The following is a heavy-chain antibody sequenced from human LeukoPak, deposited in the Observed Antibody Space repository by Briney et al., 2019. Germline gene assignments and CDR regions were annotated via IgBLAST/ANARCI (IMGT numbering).Heavy chain of an antibody. CDR1: GFIFNSHS. D-gene: IGHD3-10*01. CDR3: AKDAGITMVRGVIIPPGLFDY. V-gene: IGHV3-30*02. CDR2: IRYDGSNK. Sequence: GGSLRLSCAASGFIFNSHSMNWVRQAPGKGLEWVAFIRYDGSNKYYADSVKGRFTISRDNSKNTLYLQMNSLRAEDTAVYYCAKDAGITMVRGVIIPPGLFDYWGQGTLVTVSS. J-gene: IGHJ4*02.